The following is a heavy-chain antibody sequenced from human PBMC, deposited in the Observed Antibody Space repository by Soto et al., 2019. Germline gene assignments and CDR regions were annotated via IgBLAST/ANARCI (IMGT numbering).Heavy chain of an antibody. V-gene: IGHV3-64D*08. CDR2: ISSNGGST. CDR1: GFTFSSYA. J-gene: IGHJ6*02. D-gene: IGHD5-12*01. Sequence: GGSLRLSCSASGFTFSSYAMHWVRQAPGKGLEYVSAISSNGGSTYYADSVKGRFTISRDNSKNTLYLQMSSLRAEDTAVYYCVKDRGSVLYSGFGGRYGMDVWGQGTTVTVSS. CDR3: VKDRGSVLYSGFGGRYGMDV.